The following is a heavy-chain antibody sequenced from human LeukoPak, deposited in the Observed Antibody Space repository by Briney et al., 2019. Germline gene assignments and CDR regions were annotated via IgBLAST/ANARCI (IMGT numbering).Heavy chain of an antibody. CDR3: ARVDVVVKRAFDI. CDR2: IIPIFGTA. CDR1: GGTFSSYA. D-gene: IGHD3-22*01. J-gene: IGHJ3*02. V-gene: IGHV1-69*05. Sequence: SVKVSCKASGGTFSSYAISWVQQAPGQGLEWMGGIIPIFGTANYAQKFQGRVTITTDESTSTAYMELSSLRSEDTAVYYCARVDVVVKRAFDIWGQGTMVTVSS.